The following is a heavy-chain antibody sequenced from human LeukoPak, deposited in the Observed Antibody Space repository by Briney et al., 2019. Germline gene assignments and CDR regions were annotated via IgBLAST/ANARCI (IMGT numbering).Heavy chain of an antibody. Sequence: ASVMVSCKASGYTFNKHGITWVRQAPGQGLEWMGWLSAYNGDTKYGQRFQGRVTLLTDTTASTAYMELRSLRSDDTAVYYCARDPSNTSRWSPYFDYWGQGALVTVSS. CDR2: LSAYNGDT. V-gene: IGHV1-18*04. J-gene: IGHJ4*02. CDR1: GYTFNKHG. D-gene: IGHD6-19*01. CDR3: ARDPSNTSRWSPYFDY.